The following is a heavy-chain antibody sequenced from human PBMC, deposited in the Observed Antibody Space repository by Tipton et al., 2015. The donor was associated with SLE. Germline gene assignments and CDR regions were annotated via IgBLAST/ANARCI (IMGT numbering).Heavy chain of an antibody. CDR1: RFTFSSYG. CDR3: ARDLIAVAGYFDY. CDR2: IWFDGNNK. Sequence: SLRLSCAASRFTFSSYGMHWVRQAPGKGPEWVAVIWFDGNNKDYADSVKGRFTISRDNSKNTLDLQMNSLRTEDTAVYFCARDLIAVAGYFDYWGQGTLVTVSS. V-gene: IGHV3-33*08. D-gene: IGHD6-19*01. J-gene: IGHJ4*02.